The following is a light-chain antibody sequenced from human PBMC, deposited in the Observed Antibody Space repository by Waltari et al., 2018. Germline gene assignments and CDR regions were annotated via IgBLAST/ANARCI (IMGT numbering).Light chain of an antibody. CDR2: GAS. CDR1: QSVSRT. J-gene: IGKJ1*01. CDR3: QHYVRLPVT. Sequence: ATLPCRGSQSVSRTLAWYQQKPGQTPRLLIYGASTRATGIPGRFSGGWSGTDFSLTISRLEPEDFAVYYCQHYVRLPVTFGQGTKVEIK. V-gene: IGKV3-20*01.